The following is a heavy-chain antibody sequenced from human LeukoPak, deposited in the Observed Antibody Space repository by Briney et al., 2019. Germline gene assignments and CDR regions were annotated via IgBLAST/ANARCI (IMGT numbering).Heavy chain of an antibody. Sequence: GGSLRLSCAASGFTFSSYAMSWVRQAPGKGLEWVSAISGSGGSTYYADSVKGRFTISRDNSKNTLYLQMNSLRAEDTAVYYCAKDLGFGGYYYYYMDVWGKETTVTVSS. V-gene: IGHV3-23*01. CDR1: GFTFSSYA. CDR3: AKDLGFGGYYYYYMDV. J-gene: IGHJ6*03. D-gene: IGHD4-23*01. CDR2: ISGSGGST.